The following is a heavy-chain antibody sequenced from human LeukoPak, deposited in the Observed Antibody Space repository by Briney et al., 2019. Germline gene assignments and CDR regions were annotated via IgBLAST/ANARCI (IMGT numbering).Heavy chain of an antibody. D-gene: IGHD3-10*01. V-gene: IGHV3-53*01. J-gene: IGHJ4*02. CDR1: GFPVISNY. CDR2: IYSDGTS. Sequence: PGRSLRLSCAVSGFPVISNYMTWVRQAPGKGLEGVSIIYSDGTSYYADSVRGRFIISRDNSKNTLYLQMNSLRVEDTAVYYCARWGGVTNFDYWGQGTLVTVSS. CDR3: ARWGGVTNFDY.